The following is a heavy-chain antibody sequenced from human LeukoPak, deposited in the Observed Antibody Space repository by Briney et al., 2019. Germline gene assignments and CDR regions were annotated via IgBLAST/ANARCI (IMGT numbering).Heavy chain of an antibody. CDR3: ARLGYCSSTSCYWRSWFDP. J-gene: IGHJ5*02. D-gene: IGHD2-2*01. V-gene: IGHV4-59*08. CDR1: GGSISSYY. Sequence: PSETLSLTCTVSGGSISSYYWSWIRQPPGKGLEWIGYIYYSGSTNYNPSLKSRVTISVDTSKNQFSLKLSSVTAADTAVYYCARLGYCSSTSCYWRSWFDPWGQGTLVTVSS. CDR2: IYYSGST.